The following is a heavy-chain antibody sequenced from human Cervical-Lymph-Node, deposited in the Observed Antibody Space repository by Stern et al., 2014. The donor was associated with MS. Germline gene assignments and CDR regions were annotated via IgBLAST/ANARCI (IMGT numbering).Heavy chain of an antibody. CDR2: IYYSGHT. Sequence: VHLVESGPGLVKPSEPLSLTCTVSGGSISSYYWSWIRQPPGKGLEWIAYIYYSGHTDYNPSLQGRVTLSVDTSKNQISLRLSSVTAADTAVYYCARGYSSSWYGGRFFNYWGQGTLVTVSS. CDR1: GGSISSYY. J-gene: IGHJ4*02. V-gene: IGHV4-59*01. CDR3: ARGYSSSWYGGRFFNY. D-gene: IGHD6-13*01.